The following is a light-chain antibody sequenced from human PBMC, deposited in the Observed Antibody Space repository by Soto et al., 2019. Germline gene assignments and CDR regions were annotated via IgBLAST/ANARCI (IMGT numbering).Light chain of an antibody. CDR3: QQYYNTPYT. Sequence: DIAMTQSPDSLAVSPGERATISCKSSQSVLFSSNNKNYLAWYQQKPGQAPKLLIYWASTRESGVPDRFSGSGSGTDFTLTISSLQAEDVAVYYCQQYYNTPYTFGQGTKLEIK. CDR2: WAS. CDR1: QSVLFSSNNKNY. V-gene: IGKV4-1*01. J-gene: IGKJ2*01.